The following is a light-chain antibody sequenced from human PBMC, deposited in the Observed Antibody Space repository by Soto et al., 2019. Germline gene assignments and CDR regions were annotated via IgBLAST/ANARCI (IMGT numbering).Light chain of an antibody. CDR3: QQYGRSGT. V-gene: IGKV3-20*01. CDR1: QSVSSN. J-gene: IGKJ1*01. Sequence: IWFPQSRATLSLSPVSRSTLSCRASQSVSSNLAWYQQKPGQAPRLLIYGASNRATGIPDRFSGSGSGTDFTLTISRLEPEDFAVYYCQQYGRSGTFGQGTKVDI. CDR2: GAS.